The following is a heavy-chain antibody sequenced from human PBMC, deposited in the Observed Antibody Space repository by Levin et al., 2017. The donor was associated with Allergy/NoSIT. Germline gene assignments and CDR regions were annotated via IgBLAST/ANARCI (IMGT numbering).Heavy chain of an antibody. CDR1: GFTFSSYT. V-gene: IGHV3-21*01. Sequence: PGESLKISCAASGFTFSSYTMNWVRQAPGKGLEWVSCISSSSSYIYYADSVKGRFTISRDNAKNSLYLQMSSLRAEDTAVYYCARTTPLDYWGQGTLVTVSS. CDR3: ARTTPLDY. J-gene: IGHJ4*02. CDR2: ISSSSSYI. D-gene: IGHD1-1*01.